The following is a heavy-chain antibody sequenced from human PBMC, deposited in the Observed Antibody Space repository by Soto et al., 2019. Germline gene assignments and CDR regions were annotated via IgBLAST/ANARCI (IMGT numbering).Heavy chain of an antibody. V-gene: IGHV4-30-4*08. D-gene: IGHD2-2*01. CDR1: GGSVSSGAYY. Sequence: SETLSLTCTVSGGSVSSGAYYWSWIRQPPGKGLEWIGYIYYSGSTYYNPSLKSRVTISVDTSKNQFSLKLSSVTAADTAVYYCARATIVLVPAAMVSHWFDPWGQGTLVTVSS. CDR2: IYYSGST. J-gene: IGHJ5*02. CDR3: ARATIVLVPAAMVSHWFDP.